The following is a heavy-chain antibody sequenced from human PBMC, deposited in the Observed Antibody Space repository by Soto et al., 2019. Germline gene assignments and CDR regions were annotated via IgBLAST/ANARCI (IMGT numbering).Heavy chain of an antibody. Sequence: SGPTLVNPTQTLTLTCTFSGSSLSTIGVGVGWIRQPPEKALEWLALIYWNDDKRYSPSLQSRLTITKDTSKNQVVLTMTNMDPVDTATYYCAHCTRTEILTGYYYFEYWGQGTMVTVSS. J-gene: IGHJ4*02. V-gene: IGHV2-5*01. D-gene: IGHD3-9*01. CDR3: AHCTRTEILTGYYYFEY. CDR1: GSSLSTIGVG. CDR2: IYWNDDK.